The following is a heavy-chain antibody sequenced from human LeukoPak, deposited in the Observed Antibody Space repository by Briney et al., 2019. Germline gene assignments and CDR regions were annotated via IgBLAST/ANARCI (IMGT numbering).Heavy chain of an antibody. CDR1: GGSMSSSSYY. CDR3: ARDRYYYDSSGYYWLFDY. CDR2: IYHSGHT. D-gene: IGHD3-22*01. Sequence: PSETLSLTCTVSGGSMSSSSYYWGWIRQPPGKGLEWIGSIYHSGHTDYNPSLKSRATISVDTSKNQFSLKLSSVTAADTAVYYCARDRYYYDSSGYYWLFDYWGQGTLVTVSS. V-gene: IGHV4-39*07. J-gene: IGHJ4*02.